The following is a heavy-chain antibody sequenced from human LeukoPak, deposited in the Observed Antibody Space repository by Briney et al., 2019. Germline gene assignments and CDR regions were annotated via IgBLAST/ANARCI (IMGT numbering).Heavy chain of an antibody. Sequence: GESLKISCKASGYTFTSYWVAWVRQMPGKGLEWMGIINPGDSDTRYSPALQGQVTISADKSISTAYLQWSSLKASDTAMYYCARHVGHLAYCGGDCSYYFDYWGQGTLVTVSS. CDR1: GYTFTSYW. D-gene: IGHD2-21*02. J-gene: IGHJ4*02. CDR3: ARHVGHLAYCGGDCSYYFDY. V-gene: IGHV5-51*01. CDR2: INPGDSDT.